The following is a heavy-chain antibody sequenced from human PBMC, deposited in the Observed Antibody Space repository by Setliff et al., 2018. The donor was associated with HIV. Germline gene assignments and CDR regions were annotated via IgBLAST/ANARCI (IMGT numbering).Heavy chain of an antibody. CDR2: VSTYNGHT. D-gene: IGHD1-26*01. CDR3: AKPLDSGSYPYDAFAF. Sequence: ASVKVSCKASGYTFTTYGINWVRQAPGQGLEWMGWVSTYNGHTNYPQHLQGRVTMTTNTSTGTAYLELRSLRSDDTAMYYCAKPLDSGSYPYDAFAFWGLGTMVTVSS. V-gene: IGHV1-18*04. CDR1: GYTFTTYG. J-gene: IGHJ3*01.